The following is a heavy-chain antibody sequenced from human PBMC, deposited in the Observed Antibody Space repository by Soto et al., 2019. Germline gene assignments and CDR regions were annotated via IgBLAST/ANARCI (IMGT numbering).Heavy chain of an antibody. J-gene: IGHJ6*02. CDR3: AIEYYDFWCVTYAYYGLDV. Sequence: SETLSLSCTVSGGSISRYYWSWIRQAPGRGLELIGNIFSSGSTNYNPSLKSRVAISVDTSKNQVSLKLNAVTTADTAVYYCAIEYYDFWCVTYAYYGLDVWGQGTTDTVSS. CDR2: IFSSGST. D-gene: IGHD3-3*01. CDR1: GGSISRYY. V-gene: IGHV4-59*01.